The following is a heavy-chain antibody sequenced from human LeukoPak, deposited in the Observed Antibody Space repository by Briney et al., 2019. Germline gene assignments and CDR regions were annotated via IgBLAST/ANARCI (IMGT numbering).Heavy chain of an antibody. CDR3: VGDDTGFDP. J-gene: IGHJ5*02. Sequence: SETLSLTCAVSGASISSYSCWSWIRQPAGQGLEWIGRVFTSGSTNYNPSLRSRVTVSLDTSKNQFSLRLSSVTAADTAVYYCVGDDTGFDPWGQGTLVTVSS. CDR2: VFTSGST. CDR1: GASISSYSC. V-gene: IGHV4-4*07.